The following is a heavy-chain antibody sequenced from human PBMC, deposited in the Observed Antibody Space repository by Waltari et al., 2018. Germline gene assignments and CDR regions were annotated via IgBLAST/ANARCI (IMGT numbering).Heavy chain of an antibody. V-gene: IGHV4-59*08. CDR3: ARGRSSVWYGPFDY. CDR2: VYYTGNP. CDR1: GGSIHIYY. Sequence: QVQLQESGPGLVTPSETLSLTCTVSGGSIHIYYWSWIRQPPGKGLTWIGYVYYTGNPVDNPCLESRGTLSADTAKNQFALGLGSVTDADTAVYYCARGRSSVWYGPFDYWGQGTLVTVSS. D-gene: IGHD6-19*01. J-gene: IGHJ4*02.